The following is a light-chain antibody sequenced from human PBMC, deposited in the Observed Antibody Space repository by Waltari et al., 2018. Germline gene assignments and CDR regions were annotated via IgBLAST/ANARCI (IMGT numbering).Light chain of an antibody. Sequence: QSALTQPRYVSGFPGTSLTLPLPAHKLEFCVYSLASWYQQHPGEGPKLLIYEVNKRPSGVPDRFSGSKSGNTASLTISGLRTEDEADYYCFSYAGGPRIFGGGTKLTVL. CDR3: FSYAGGPRI. CDR1: KLEFCVYSL. J-gene: IGLJ2*01. V-gene: IGLV2-11*01. CDR2: EVN.